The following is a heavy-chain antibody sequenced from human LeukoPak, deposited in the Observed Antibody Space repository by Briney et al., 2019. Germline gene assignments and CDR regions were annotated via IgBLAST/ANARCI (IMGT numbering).Heavy chain of an antibody. Sequence: GGSLRLSCAASGFXFRSYGFHWVRQAPGKGLEWLALMRSDGSSKNYADSVKGRFTISRDASKNTVYLQMSSLRAEDTAVYSCAKWSGDYPSYYLDYWGQGTLVTVSS. V-gene: IGHV3-30*02. D-gene: IGHD4-17*01. CDR3: AKWSGDYPSYYLDY. CDR1: GFXFRSYG. CDR2: MRSDGSSK. J-gene: IGHJ4*02.